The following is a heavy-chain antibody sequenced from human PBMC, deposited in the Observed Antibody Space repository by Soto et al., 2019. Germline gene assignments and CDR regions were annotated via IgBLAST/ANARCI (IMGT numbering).Heavy chain of an antibody. D-gene: IGHD2-2*01. CDR1: GGSFSGYY. CDR3: ARGQQIVVVPAAVLGNDY. Sequence: SETLSLTCAVYGGSFSGYYWSWIRQPPGKGLEWIGEINHSGSTNYNPSLKSRVTISVDTSKNQFSLKLSSVTAADTAVYYCARGQQIVVVPAAVLGNDYWGQGTLVTVSS. CDR2: INHSGST. J-gene: IGHJ4*02. V-gene: IGHV4-34*01.